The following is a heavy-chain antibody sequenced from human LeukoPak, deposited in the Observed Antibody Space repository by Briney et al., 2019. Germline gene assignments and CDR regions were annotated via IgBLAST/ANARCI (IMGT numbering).Heavy chain of an antibody. J-gene: IGHJ5*02. CDR1: GGSVSSGRSY. CDR3: ARLKEVGDLMTTENNWFDP. CDR2: IHYSGST. V-gene: IGHV4-61*01. Sequence: PSETLSLTCSVSGGSVSSGRSYWNWIRQPPGKGLEWIGYIHYSGSTNYNPSLESRVTISVDTSMNQFSLKLTSVTAADTAVYYCARLKEVGDLMTTENNWFDPWGQGTLVTVSS. D-gene: IGHD4-11*01.